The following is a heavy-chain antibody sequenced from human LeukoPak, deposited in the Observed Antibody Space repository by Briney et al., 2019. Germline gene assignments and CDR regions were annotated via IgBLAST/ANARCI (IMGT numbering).Heavy chain of an antibody. V-gene: IGHV3-23*01. D-gene: IGHD2-21*01. CDR2: ISGSGGST. J-gene: IGHJ3*02. CDR1: GFTFSSYA. CDR3: ARGNRRVHIFDI. Sequence: GGSLRLSCAASGFTFSSYAMSWVRQAPGKGLEWVSAISGSGGSTYYADSVKGRFTISRDNSKNTLYLQMNSLRAEDTAVYYCARGNRRVHIFDIRGQGTMVTVSS.